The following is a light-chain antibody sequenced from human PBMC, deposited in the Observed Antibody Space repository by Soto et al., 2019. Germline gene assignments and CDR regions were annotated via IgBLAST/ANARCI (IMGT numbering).Light chain of an antibody. V-gene: IGKV1-5*01. CDR1: QSISSW. CDR3: QHYETYPA. Sequence: DIRMTQSPSTLSASVGDSVTIACRASQSISSWLAWYQQTPWIAPKLLLSDSLSLESGVPSRFSGSGSGTEFTLTISSLQPDDFATYYCQHYETYPAFGQGTQVAIK. CDR2: DSL. J-gene: IGKJ1*01.